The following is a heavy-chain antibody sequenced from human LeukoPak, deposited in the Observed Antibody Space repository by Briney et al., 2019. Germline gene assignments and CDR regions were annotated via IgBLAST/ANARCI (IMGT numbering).Heavy chain of an antibody. CDR1: GFTFSSYG. Sequence: GGSLRLPCAASGFTFSSYGMHWVRQAPGKGLEWVAVISYDGSNKYYADSVKGRFTISRDNSKNTLYLQMNSLRAEDTAVYYCARAAGNDYWGQETLVTVSS. CDR3: ARAAGNDY. D-gene: IGHD1-14*01. J-gene: IGHJ4*02. V-gene: IGHV3-30*03. CDR2: ISYDGSNK.